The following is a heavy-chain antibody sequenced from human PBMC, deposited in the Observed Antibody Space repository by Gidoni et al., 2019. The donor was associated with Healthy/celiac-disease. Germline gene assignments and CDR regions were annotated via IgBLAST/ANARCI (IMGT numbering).Heavy chain of an antibody. CDR1: GFTVSSNY. D-gene: IGHD1-26*01. V-gene: IGHV3-53*01. J-gene: IGHJ3*02. CDR2: IYSGGST. CDR3: ARDRWELWAFDI. Sequence: GSLRLSCAASGFTVSSNYMSWVRQAPGKGLEWVSVIYSGGSTYYADSVKGRFTISRDNSKNTLYLQMNSLRAEDTAVYYCARDRWELWAFDIWGQGTMVTVSS.